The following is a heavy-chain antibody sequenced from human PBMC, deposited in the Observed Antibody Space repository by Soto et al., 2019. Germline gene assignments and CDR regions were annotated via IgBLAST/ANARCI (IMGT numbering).Heavy chain of an antibody. V-gene: IGHV4-59*08. CDR2: IYYSGST. Sequence: QVQLQESGPGLVKPSETLSLTCTVSGGSISSYYWSWIRQPPGKGLEWIGYIYYSGSTNYNPSLKSRVTISVDTSKNQFSLKLSSVTAADTAVYYCARRWGGGFDYWGQRTLVTVSS. CDR1: GGSISSYY. J-gene: IGHJ4*02. CDR3: ARRWGGGFDY. D-gene: IGHD2-15*01.